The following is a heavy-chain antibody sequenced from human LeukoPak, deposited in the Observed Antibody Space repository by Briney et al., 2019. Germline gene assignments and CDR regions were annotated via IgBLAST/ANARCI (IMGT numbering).Heavy chain of an antibody. Sequence: SETLSLTCTVSGDSIRSGSYNWGWIRQPPGKGLEWIGSIYYSGNTFYNPSLKSRFTISVDSSKNQSSLKLNFVTAAETAVYYCARGAPVLNAFDIWGQGTVVTVS. CDR2: IYYSGNT. D-gene: IGHD1-26*01. V-gene: IGHV4-39*01. CDR3: ARGAPVLNAFDI. CDR1: GDSIRSGSYN. J-gene: IGHJ3*02.